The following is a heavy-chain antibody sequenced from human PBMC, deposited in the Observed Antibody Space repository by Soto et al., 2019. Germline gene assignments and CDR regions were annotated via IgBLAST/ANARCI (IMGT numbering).Heavy chain of an antibody. V-gene: IGHV4-59*01. Sequence: XETLCLTFAVAGCSSSSYYWSWIRQPPGKGLEWIGYIYYSGSTNYNPSLKSRVTISVDTSKNQFSLKLSSVTAADTAVYYCARSPYYSNFDYWGQGTLVTVSS. CDR3: ARSPYYSNFDY. CDR2: IYYSGST. CDR1: GCSSSSYY. D-gene: IGHD4-4*01. J-gene: IGHJ4*02.